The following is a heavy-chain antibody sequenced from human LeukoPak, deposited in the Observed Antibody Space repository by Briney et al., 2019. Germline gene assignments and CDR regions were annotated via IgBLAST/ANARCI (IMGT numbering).Heavy chain of an antibody. J-gene: IGHJ4*02. Sequence: GASVKVSCKASGGSFSSYAISWVRQAPGQGLEWMGRIIPIFGTANYAQKFQGRVTITTDESTSTAYMELSSLRSEDTAVYYCARGYYDILTGSYYFDYWGQGTLVTVSS. V-gene: IGHV1-69*05. CDR1: GGSFSSYA. CDR3: ARGYYDILTGSYYFDY. D-gene: IGHD3-9*01. CDR2: IIPIFGTA.